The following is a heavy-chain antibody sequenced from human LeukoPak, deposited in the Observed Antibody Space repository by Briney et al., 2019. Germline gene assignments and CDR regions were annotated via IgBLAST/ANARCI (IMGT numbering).Heavy chain of an antibody. Sequence: GGSLRLSCAASGFTFDDYAMHWVRQAPGKGLEWVSGLSWNSGSIGHADSVKGRFTISRDNAKNSLYLQMNSLRPEDTALYYCAKDMGSASTGGFDPWGQGTLVTVSS. CDR2: LSWNSGSI. J-gene: IGHJ5*02. CDR3: AKDMGSASTGGFDP. V-gene: IGHV3-9*01. CDR1: GFTFDDYA. D-gene: IGHD2-15*01.